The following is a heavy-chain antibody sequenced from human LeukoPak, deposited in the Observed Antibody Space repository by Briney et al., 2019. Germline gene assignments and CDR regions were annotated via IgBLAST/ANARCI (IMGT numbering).Heavy chain of an antibody. CDR3: ARGTAITAGIDF. CDR2: ISSSSSYI. D-gene: IGHD6-19*01. J-gene: IGHJ4*02. CDR1: GFTFSSYS. V-gene: IGHV3-21*06. Sequence: GGSLRLSCAASGFTFSSYSMNWVRQAPGKGLEWVSSISSSSSYIYYADSVKGRFTASRDNAKNALHLQMNSLRVDDTAVYYCARGTAITAGIDFWGQGTLVTVSS.